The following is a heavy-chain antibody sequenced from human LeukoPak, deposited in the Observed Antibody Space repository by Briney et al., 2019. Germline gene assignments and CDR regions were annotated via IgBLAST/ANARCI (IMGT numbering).Heavy chain of an antibody. CDR3: ARASSGYYALDS. D-gene: IGHD6-19*01. CDR1: GDIFSSNSAA. CDR2: TYYRPKSYD. V-gene: IGHV6-1*01. Sequence: SQSLSLICVISGDIFSSNSAAWNWVRQSPSRGLEWLGRTYYRPKSYDDYAVSVKSPITITPDTSKTQFSLQLSSVTPEDTAAYYCARASSGYYALDSWGQGTLVTVTT. J-gene: IGHJ4*02.